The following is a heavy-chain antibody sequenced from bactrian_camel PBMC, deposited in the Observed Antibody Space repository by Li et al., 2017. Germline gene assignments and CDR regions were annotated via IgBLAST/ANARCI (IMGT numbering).Heavy chain of an antibody. CDR2: INSSGGST. CDR1: GFTFSSYA. J-gene: IGHJ6*01. V-gene: IGHV3S40*01. Sequence: DVQLVESGGGSVKTGGSLRLSCAASGFTFSSYAMRWVRQAPGKGLEWVSDINSSGGSTYYASSVKGRFTISRDNAKNMVYLQMNSLKPEDTAMYYCNSWPPPAAGTGDDSWGQGTQVTVS. CDR3: NSWPPPAAGTGDDS.